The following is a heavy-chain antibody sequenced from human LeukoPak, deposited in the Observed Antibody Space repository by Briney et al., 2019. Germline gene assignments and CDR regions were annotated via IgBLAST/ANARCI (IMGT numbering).Heavy chain of an antibody. CDR2: ISSSSNYI. CDR1: GFSFSSYT. J-gene: IGHJ4*02. V-gene: IGHV3-21*01. Sequence: GGSLRLSCAASGFSFSSYTMNWVRQAPGKGLEWLSSISSSSNYIYYADSLKGRFTISRDNAESSLYLQMNSLRAEDTALYYCARGDTLLLDYWGQGTLVTVSS. CDR3: ARGDTLLLDY. D-gene: IGHD2-15*01.